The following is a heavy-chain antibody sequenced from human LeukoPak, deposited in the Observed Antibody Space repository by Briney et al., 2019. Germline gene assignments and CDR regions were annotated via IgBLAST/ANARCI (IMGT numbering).Heavy chain of an antibody. CDR2: ITGGGDTT. J-gene: IGHJ6*03. V-gene: IGHV3-23*01. CDR1: GFTFSSYA. Sequence: SGGSLRLSCAASGFTFSSYAMTWVRQAPGKGLEWVSAITGGGDTTYYADSVKGRLTISRDNSKNTLYLQMNSLRAEDTAVYYCAKDPQGWPYYYMDVWGKGTTVTISS. D-gene: IGHD2-15*01. CDR3: AKDPQGWPYYYMDV.